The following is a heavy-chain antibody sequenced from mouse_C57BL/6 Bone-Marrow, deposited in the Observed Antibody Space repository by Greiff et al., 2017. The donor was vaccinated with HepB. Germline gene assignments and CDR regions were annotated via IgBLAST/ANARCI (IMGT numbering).Heavy chain of an antibody. CDR3: TTWSSYAMDY. J-gene: IGHJ4*01. CDR1: GFNFKDDY. Sequence: VQLQQSGAELVRPGASVKLSCTASGFNFKDDYMHWVKQRPEQGLEWIGWIDPENGDTEYASKFQGKATITADTSSNTAYLQLSSLTSEDTAVYYCTTWSSYAMDYWGQGTSVTVSS. V-gene: IGHV14-4*01. CDR2: IDPENGDT. D-gene: IGHD1-1*01.